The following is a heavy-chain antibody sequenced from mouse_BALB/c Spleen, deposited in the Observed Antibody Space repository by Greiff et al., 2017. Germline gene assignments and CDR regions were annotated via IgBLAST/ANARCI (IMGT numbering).Heavy chain of an antibody. V-gene: IGHV3-6*02. D-gene: IGHD2-10*02. Sequence: EVQLQQSGPGLVKPSQSLSLTCSVTGYSITSGYYWNWIRQFPGNKLEWMGYISYDGSNNYNPSLKNRISITRDTSKNQFFLKLNSVTTEDTATYYCASPWYGNYPYYYAMDYWGQGTSVTVSS. J-gene: IGHJ4*01. CDR1: GYSITSGYY. CDR3: ASPWYGNYPYYYAMDY. CDR2: ISYDGSN.